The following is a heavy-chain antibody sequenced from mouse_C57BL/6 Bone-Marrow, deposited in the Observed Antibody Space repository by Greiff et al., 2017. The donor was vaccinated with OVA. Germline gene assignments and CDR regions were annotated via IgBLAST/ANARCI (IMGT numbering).Heavy chain of an antibody. CDR2: INPNNGGT. CDR1: GYTFTDYY. D-gene: IGHD2-3*01. J-gene: IGHJ2*01. CDR3: AREEFDGYYHY. Sequence: EVQLQQSGPELVKPGASVEISCKASGYTFTDYYMNWVKQSHGKSLEWIGDINPNNGGTSYNQKFKGKATLTVDKSSSTAYMELRSLTSEDSAVYYCAREEFDGYYHYWGQGTTLTVSS. V-gene: IGHV1-26*01.